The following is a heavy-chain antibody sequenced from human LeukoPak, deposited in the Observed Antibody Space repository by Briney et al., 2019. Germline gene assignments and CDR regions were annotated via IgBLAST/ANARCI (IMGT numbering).Heavy chain of an antibody. CDR3: TTPGGYYNYYYYYMDV. J-gene: IGHJ6*03. D-gene: IGHD1-26*01. V-gene: IGHV3-15*01. Sequence: PGGSLRLSCAASGFTFSYYGMHWVRQAPGKGLEWVGRIKSKTDGGTTDYAAPVKGRFTISRDDSKNTLYLQMNSLKTEDTAVYYCTTPGGYYNYYYYYMDVWGKGTTVTISS. CDR1: GFTFSYYG. CDR2: IKSKTDGGTT.